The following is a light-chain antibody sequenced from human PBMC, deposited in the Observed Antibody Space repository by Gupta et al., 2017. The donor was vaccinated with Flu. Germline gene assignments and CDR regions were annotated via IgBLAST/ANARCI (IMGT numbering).Light chain of an antibody. J-gene: IGKJ4*01. CDR3: QQRYSTPLT. Sequence: DIQMTQSPSSLSASVGDRVTITCRASQSISSYLNWYQQKPGKAPKLLIYDASSLQSGVPSRFSGSGSGTDFTLTIRSLQPQDFATYYCQQRYSTPLTFGGGTKVKIK. CDR1: QSISSY. V-gene: IGKV1-39*01. CDR2: DAS.